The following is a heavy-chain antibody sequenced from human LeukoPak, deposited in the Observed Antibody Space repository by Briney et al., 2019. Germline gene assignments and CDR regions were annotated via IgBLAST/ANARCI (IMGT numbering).Heavy chain of an antibody. J-gene: IGHJ4*02. CDR1: GFTFSSYS. CDR3: ARSSGAAAGLRYFDY. D-gene: IGHD6-13*01. CDR2: ISSSSSYI. V-gene: IGHV3-21*01. Sequence: GGSLRLSCAASGFTFSSYSMNWVRQAPGKGLEWVSSISSSSSYIYYADSVKGRFTISRDNAKNSLYLQMNSLRAEDTAVYYCARSSGAAAGLRYFDYWGQGTLVTVSS.